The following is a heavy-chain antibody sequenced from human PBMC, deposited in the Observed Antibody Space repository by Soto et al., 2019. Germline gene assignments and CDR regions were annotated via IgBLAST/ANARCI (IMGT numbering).Heavy chain of an antibody. J-gene: IGHJ4*02. CDR3: ARDSGSDYYDSSGYFDY. D-gene: IGHD3-22*01. V-gene: IGHV4-59*01. CDR2: IYYSGST. Sequence: GSISSYYWSWIRQPPGKGLEWIGYIYYSGSTNYNPSLKSRVTISVDTSKNQFSLKLSSVTAADTAVYYCARDSGSDYYDSSGYFDYWGQGTLVTVSS. CDR1: GSISSYY.